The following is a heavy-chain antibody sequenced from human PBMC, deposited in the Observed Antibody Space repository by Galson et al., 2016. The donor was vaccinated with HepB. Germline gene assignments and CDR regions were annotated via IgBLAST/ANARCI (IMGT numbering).Heavy chain of an antibody. CDR3: ARMVPLYSGGWYVRGDGWFDP. CDR1: GFTFSHYF. J-gene: IGHJ5*02. Sequence: SLRLSCAASGFTFSHYFVSWIRQAPGKGLEWVSYISGSADSRRYADSVKGRFTISRDNSKNSLYLQMNNLRAVDTAVYYCARMVPLYSGGWYVRGDGWFDPWGQGTLVTVSS. CDR2: ISGSADSR. V-gene: IGHV3-11*01. D-gene: IGHD6-19*01.